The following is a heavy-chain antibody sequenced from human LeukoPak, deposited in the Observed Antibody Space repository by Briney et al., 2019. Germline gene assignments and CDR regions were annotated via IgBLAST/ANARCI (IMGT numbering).Heavy chain of an antibody. J-gene: IGHJ4*02. Sequence: SQTLSLTGTVSGGSVSSGSYYWSWIRQPPGKGLEWIGYIYYSGSTNYNPSLKSRVTISVDTSKNQFSLKLSSVTAADTAVYYCARMNYYDSSGYNYWGQGTLVTVSS. CDR2: IYYSGST. D-gene: IGHD3-22*01. CDR1: GGSVSSGSYY. CDR3: ARMNYYDSSGYNY. V-gene: IGHV4-61*01.